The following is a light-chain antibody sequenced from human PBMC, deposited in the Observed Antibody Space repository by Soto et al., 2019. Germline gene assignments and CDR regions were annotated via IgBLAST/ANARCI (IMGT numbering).Light chain of an antibody. V-gene: IGKV3-15*01. CDR2: GAS. Sequence: EIVVTQSPATLSVSPGDTAKLSCRASQSIGSNLGWYHQKPGQAPRLLIYGASTRATGIPARFSGSGSGTEFTLTISSLQSEDLAVYYCQQYNNWSLITFGQGTRLEIK. J-gene: IGKJ5*01. CDR3: QQYNNWSLIT. CDR1: QSIGSN.